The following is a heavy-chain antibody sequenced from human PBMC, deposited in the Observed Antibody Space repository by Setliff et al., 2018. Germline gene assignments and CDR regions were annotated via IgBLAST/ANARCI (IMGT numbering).Heavy chain of an antibody. CDR3: ARGESSLLDY. J-gene: IGHJ4*02. D-gene: IGHD3-16*01. V-gene: IGHV1-18*01. CDR2: ISSYNGNT. CDR1: GYSFSNYG. Sequence: GASVKVSCKASGYSFSNYGITWVRQVPGQGLEWMGWISSYNGNTDYAQNFQGRVTLTTDTSTSTAYMELRSLRSDDTAVYYCARGESSLLDYWGQGTLVTVSS.